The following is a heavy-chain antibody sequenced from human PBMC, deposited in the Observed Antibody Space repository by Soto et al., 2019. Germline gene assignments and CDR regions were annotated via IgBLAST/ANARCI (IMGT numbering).Heavy chain of an antibody. V-gene: IGHV3-30-3*01. J-gene: IGHJ4*02. CDR1: GFTFSSYA. D-gene: IGHD3-3*01. Sequence: GGFLRLSCAASGFTFSSYAMHWVRQAPGKGLEWVAVISYDGSNKYYADSVKGRFTISRDNSKNTLYLQMNSLRAEDTAVYYCARVRGSLNFDYWGQGTLVTVSS. CDR2: ISYDGSNK. CDR3: ARVRGSLNFDY.